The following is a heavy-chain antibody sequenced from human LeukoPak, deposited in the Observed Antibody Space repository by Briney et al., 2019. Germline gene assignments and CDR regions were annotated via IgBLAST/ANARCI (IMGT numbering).Heavy chain of an antibody. D-gene: IGHD1-1*01. J-gene: IGHJ4*02. V-gene: IGHV3-33*01. Sequence: PGRSLRLSCVASGFTFSLYGMHWVRQAPGKGLEWVAVTRFDGSIKQYADSVKGRFTISRDDSKNTLYLQMNFLKSEDTDVYYCARWGGTRQYYFDYWGQGTLVTVSS. CDR3: ARWGGTRQYYFDY. CDR1: GFTFSLYG. CDR2: TRFDGSIK.